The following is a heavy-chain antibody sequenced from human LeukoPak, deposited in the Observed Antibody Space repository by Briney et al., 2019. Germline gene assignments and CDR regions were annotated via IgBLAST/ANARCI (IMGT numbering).Heavy chain of an antibody. CDR3: AKDLGSSWPYFDY. CDR2: ISYDGSNK. Sequence: GGSLRLSCAASGFTFCSYGMHWVRQAPGKGLEWVAVISYDGSNKYYADSVKGRFTISRDNSKNTLYLQMNSLRAEDTAVYYCAKDLGSSWPYFDYWGQGTLVTVSS. D-gene: IGHD6-13*01. J-gene: IGHJ4*02. CDR1: GFTFCSYG. V-gene: IGHV3-30*18.